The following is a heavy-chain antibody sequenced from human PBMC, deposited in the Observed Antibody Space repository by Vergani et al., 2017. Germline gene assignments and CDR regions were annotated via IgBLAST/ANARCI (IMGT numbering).Heavy chain of an antibody. CDR3: ASDTHSGQRADR. V-gene: IGHV4-59*11. CDR1: FDSIRNLY. Sequence: QVQLQESGPGLVKSSETLSLTCSVSFDSIRNLYCNWIRQPPGKGLEWIGSLHYSENTNYNPSLKTRVTISVDTSKNQFSLTLTSVTGADTAVYYCASDTHSGQRADRWGQGILVTVTS. CDR2: LHYSENT. D-gene: IGHD6-19*01. J-gene: IGHJ5*02.